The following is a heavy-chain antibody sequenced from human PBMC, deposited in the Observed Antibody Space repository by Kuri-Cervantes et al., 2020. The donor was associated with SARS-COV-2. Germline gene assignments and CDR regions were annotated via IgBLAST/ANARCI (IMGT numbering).Heavy chain of an antibody. CDR3: ARDRSFTPDY. D-gene: IGHD3-10*01. Sequence: GESLKISCAASGFTFSGSAMHWVRQASGKGLEWVASIKQDGSEKYYVDSVKGRFTISRDNAKNSLYLQMNSLRAEDTAVYYCARDRSFTPDYWGQGTLVTVSS. J-gene: IGHJ4*02. V-gene: IGHV3-7*01. CDR1: GFTFSGSA. CDR2: IKQDGSEK.